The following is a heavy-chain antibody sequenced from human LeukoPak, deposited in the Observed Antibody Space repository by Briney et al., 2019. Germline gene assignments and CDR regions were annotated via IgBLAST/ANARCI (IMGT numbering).Heavy chain of an antibody. D-gene: IGHD6-13*01. Sequence: SETLSLTCTVSRGSLSRYYWSWVWHPPREGVGRVGLVYFTGGTTYTPPPTSRVSISVDTSKNQFSLKMRTETAADTAVYYCTRISSSNWYNERVACDVWGQGTMVTVSS. V-gene: IGHV4-59*01. CDR1: RGSLSRYY. CDR2: VYFTGGT. J-gene: IGHJ3*01. CDR3: TRISSSNWYNERVACDV.